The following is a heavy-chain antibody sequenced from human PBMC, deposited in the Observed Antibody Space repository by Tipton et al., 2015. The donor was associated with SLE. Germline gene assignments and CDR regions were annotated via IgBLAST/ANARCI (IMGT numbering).Heavy chain of an antibody. J-gene: IGHJ4*02. CDR1: GASISSYY. CDR2: IYYSGST. V-gene: IGHV4-59*08. Sequence: TLSLTCTVSGASISSYYWSWIRQPPGKGLEWIGYIYYSGSTNYNPSLKSRVTISVDTSKNQFSLKLSSVTAADTAVYYCARHNWAAFDIWGQGTLATVSS. CDR3: ARHNWAAFDI. D-gene: IGHD7-27*01.